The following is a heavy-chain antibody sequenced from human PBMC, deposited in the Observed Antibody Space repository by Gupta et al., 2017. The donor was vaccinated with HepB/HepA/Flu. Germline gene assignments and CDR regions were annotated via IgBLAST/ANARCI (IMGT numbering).Heavy chain of an antibody. D-gene: IGHD6-25*01. CDR3: VSWGSGLNY. V-gene: IGHV3-7*01. CDR2: IDQKGNGK. Sequence: EVQLVASGGGLVQPGGSLRLSCAASGFSLSTFGMNWVRQPPGKGREWVANIDQKGNGKRYVDSVGGRFTVSRDNAKNSLFLQMNSLRVDDTASYYCVSWGSGLNYWGQGTLLTVSS. J-gene: IGHJ4*02. CDR1: GFSLSTFG.